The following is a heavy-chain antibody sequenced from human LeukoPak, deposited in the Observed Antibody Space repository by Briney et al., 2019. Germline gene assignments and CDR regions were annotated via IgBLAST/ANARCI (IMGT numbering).Heavy chain of an antibody. V-gene: IGHV3-30-3*01. D-gene: IGHD2-15*01. CDR3: ARGYCSGDSCPPQH. CDR2: ISYDGSNK. CDR1: GFTFISYV. J-gene: IGHJ1*01. Sequence: GGSLRLSCAASGFTFISYVMFWVRQAPGKGLEWVAVISYDGSNKYFADSVKGRFTISRDNSKNTLFLQMNSLRAEDTALYYCARGYCSGDSCPPQHWGQGTLVTVSS.